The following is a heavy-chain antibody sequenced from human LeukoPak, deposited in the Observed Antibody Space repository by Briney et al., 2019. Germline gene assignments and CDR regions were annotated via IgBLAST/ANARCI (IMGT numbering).Heavy chain of an antibody. D-gene: IGHD3-16*01. CDR3: ARGVTSISRGSYGY. J-gene: IGHJ4*02. V-gene: IGHV4-38-2*01. CDR2: SYHSGST. Sequence: SETLSLTCAVSGYSISSGYYWGWIRQPPGKGLEWIGSSYHSGSTYYNPSLKSRVTISVDTSKNQFSLKLSSVTAADTAVYYCARGVTSISRGSYGYWGQGTLVTVSS. CDR1: GYSISSGYY.